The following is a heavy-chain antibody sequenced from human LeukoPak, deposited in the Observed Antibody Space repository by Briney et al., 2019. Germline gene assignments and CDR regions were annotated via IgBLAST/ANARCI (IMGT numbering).Heavy chain of an antibody. V-gene: IGHV3-53*01. CDR3: ARDGSYYDSSGSYYYFDY. Sequence: GESLKISCAASGFTVSSNYMSWVRQAPGKGLEWVSVIYSGGSTYYADSVKGRFTISRGNSKNTLYLQMNSLRAEDTAVYYCARDGSYYDSSGSYYYFDYWGQGTLVTVSS. J-gene: IGHJ4*02. D-gene: IGHD3-22*01. CDR2: IYSGGST. CDR1: GFTVSSNY.